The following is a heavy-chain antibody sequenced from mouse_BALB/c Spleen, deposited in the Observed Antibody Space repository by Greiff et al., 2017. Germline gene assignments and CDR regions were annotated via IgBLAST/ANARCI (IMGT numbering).Heavy chain of an antibody. V-gene: IGHV10-1*02. CDR3: VRQGEGFDY. Sequence: EVKLEESGGGLVQPKGSLKLSCAASGFTFNTYAMNWVRQAPGKGLEWVARIRSKSNNYATYYADSVKDRFTISRDDSQSMLYLQMNNLKTEDTAMYYCVRQGEGFDYWGQGTTLTVSS. CDR1: GFTFNTYA. J-gene: IGHJ2*01. CDR2: IRSKSNNYAT.